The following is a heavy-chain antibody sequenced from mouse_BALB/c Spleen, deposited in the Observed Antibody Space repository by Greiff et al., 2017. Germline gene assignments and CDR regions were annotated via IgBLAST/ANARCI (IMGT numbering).Heavy chain of an antibody. D-gene: IGHD4-1*01. CDR3: ARSGITGPWFAY. CDR2: IYPGDGDT. CDR1: GYAFSSSW. J-gene: IGHJ3*01. V-gene: IGHV1-82*01. Sequence: QVQLKQSGPELVKPGASVKISCKASGYAFSSSWMNWVKQRPGQGLEWIGRIYPGDGDTNYNGKFKGKATLTADKSSSTAYMQLSSLTSVDSAVYFGARSGITGPWFAYWGQGTLVTVSA.